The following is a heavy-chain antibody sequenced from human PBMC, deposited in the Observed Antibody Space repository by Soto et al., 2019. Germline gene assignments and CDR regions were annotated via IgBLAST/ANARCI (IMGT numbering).Heavy chain of an antibody. D-gene: IGHD2-2*01. CDR3: ARIGLEDQLLIDD. J-gene: IGHJ4*02. Sequence: QVQLVQSGAAVKKPGASVKVSCKASGYTFTRYGISWVRLATGQGLEWMGWISAYNGNTNYAQKLQGRVTMTTDTSTSTAYMELGSLRSDDMVGYYCARIGLEDQLLIDDWGQGTLVIVSS. CDR1: GYTFTRYG. V-gene: IGHV1-18*03. CDR2: ISAYNGNT.